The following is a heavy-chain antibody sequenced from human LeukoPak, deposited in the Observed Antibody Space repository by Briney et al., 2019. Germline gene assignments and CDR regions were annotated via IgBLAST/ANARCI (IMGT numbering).Heavy chain of an antibody. D-gene: IGHD3-10*01. Sequence: ASVKVSCKASGYTFTGYYMHWVRQAPGQGLEWMGWINPNSGGTNYAKKFQGRVTMTRDTSISTAYMELSRLRSDDTAVYYCARDTELLWFGSTRGLGASFPDYWGQGTLVTVSS. J-gene: IGHJ4*02. CDR3: ARDTELLWFGSTRGLGASFPDY. CDR1: GYTFTGYY. CDR2: INPNSGGT. V-gene: IGHV1-2*02.